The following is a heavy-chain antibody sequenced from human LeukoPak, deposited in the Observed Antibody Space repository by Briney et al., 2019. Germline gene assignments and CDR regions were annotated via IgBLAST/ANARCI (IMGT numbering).Heavy chain of an antibody. V-gene: IGHV1-2*02. D-gene: IGHD2-15*01. CDR3: ARGYCTGGSCSGAWFDP. CDR1: GYTSTGYH. CDR2: INPNTGGT. Sequence: GASVKVSCKASGYTSTGYHLHWVRQAPGQGLEWMGWINPNTGGTNYAQRFQARVTMTRDTSISTAYIEVNRLRSDDTAMYYCARGYCTGGSCSGAWFDPWGQGTLVTVSS. J-gene: IGHJ5*02.